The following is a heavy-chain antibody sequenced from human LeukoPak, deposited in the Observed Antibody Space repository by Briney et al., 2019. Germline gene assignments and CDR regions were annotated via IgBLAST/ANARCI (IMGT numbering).Heavy chain of an antibody. CDR2: IYSDGDT. V-gene: IGHV3-53*05. Sequence: PGGSLRLSCVASGFTVSSSYLSWVRQAPGKGLEWVSVIYSDGDTYYPESVKGRFTISRDNSKNTLYLQMNSLRAEDTAVYYCARDVVRGLYYYGMDVWGQGTTVTVS. CDR3: ARDVVRGLYYYGMDV. D-gene: IGHD3-10*01. J-gene: IGHJ6*02. CDR1: GFTVSSSY.